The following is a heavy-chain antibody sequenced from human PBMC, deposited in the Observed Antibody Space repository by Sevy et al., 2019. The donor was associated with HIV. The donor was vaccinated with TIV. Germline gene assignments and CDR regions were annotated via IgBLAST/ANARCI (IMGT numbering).Heavy chain of an antibody. Sequence: ASVKVSCKASGGTFSSYAISWVRQAPGQGLEWMGGIIPIFGTANYAQKFQGGVTITADESTSTAYMELSSLRSEDTAVYYCARDDCSSTSCRRSNYGMDVWGQGTTVTVSS. CDR1: GGTFSSYA. D-gene: IGHD2-2*01. V-gene: IGHV1-69*13. CDR3: ARDDCSSTSCRRSNYGMDV. J-gene: IGHJ6*02. CDR2: IIPIFGTA.